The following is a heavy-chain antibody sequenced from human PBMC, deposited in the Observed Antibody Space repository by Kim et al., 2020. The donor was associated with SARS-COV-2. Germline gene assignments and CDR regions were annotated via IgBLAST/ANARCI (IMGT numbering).Heavy chain of an antibody. CDR1: GFTFSSYA. V-gene: IGHV3-23*01. D-gene: IGHD3-16*02. CDR3: AKVSTYVWGSYRPFDY. Sequence: GGSLRLSCAASGFTFSSYAMSWVRQAPGKGLEWVSAISGSGGSTYYADSVKGRFTISRDNSKNTLYLQMNSLRAEDTAVYYCAKVSTYVWGSYRPFDYWGQGTLVTVSS. CDR2: ISGSGGST. J-gene: IGHJ4*02.